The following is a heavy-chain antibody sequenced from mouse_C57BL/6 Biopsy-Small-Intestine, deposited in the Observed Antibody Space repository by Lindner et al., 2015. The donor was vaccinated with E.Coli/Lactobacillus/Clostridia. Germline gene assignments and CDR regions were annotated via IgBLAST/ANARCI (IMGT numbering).Heavy chain of an antibody. V-gene: IGHV1-82*01. D-gene: IGHD4-1*01. CDR3: ANWDVSGY. CDR2: IYPGDGDT. J-gene: IGHJ3*02. Sequence: VQLQESGPELVKPGASVKISCKASGYALSSSWMNWVKQRPGKGLEWIGRIYPGDGDTNYNGKFKGKATLTADKSSTTAYMQLSSLTSEDSAVYFCANWDVSGYWGQGTLVTVSA. CDR1: GYALSSSW.